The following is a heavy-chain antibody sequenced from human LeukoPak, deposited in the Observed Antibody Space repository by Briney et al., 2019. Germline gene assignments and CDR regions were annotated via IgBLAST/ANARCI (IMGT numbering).Heavy chain of an antibody. V-gene: IGHV5-51*01. CDR1: GYRFTSYW. CDR3: ARFPLGATNYYFDY. Sequence: GESLKISCKGSGYRFTSYWIGGVRQIPGKGLEWMGIIYPGDSETRYSPSFQGQVTISADKSISTAYLQWSSLKSSDTAMYYCARFPLGATNYYFDYWGQGTLVTVSS. J-gene: IGHJ4*02. D-gene: IGHD1-26*01. CDR2: IYPGDSET.